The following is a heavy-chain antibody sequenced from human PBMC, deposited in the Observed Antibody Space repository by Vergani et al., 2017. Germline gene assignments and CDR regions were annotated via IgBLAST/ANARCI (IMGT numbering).Heavy chain of an antibody. Sequence: VQLVQSGGGLVKPGGSLRLSCAASGFTFSSYSMNWVRQAPGKGLEWVSSISSSSSYIYYADSVKGRFTISRDNAKNSLYLQMNSLRAEDTAVYYCARTKLFGRCFDYWGQGTLVTVSS. D-gene: IGHD3-10*01. CDR1: GFTFSSYS. CDR3: ARTKLFGRCFDY. V-gene: IGHV3-21*01. J-gene: IGHJ4*02. CDR2: ISSSSSYI.